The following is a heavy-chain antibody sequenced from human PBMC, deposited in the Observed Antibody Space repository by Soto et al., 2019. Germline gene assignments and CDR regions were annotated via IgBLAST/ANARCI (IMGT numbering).Heavy chain of an antibody. J-gene: IGHJ3*02. CDR3: ASRYGSAFDI. D-gene: IGHD3-10*01. CDR2: IYYSGST. Sequence: QVQLQESGPGLVKPSETLSLTCTVSGGSISSYYWSWIRQPPGKGLEWIGYIYYSGSTNYNPSHKSRVTISVDTTKNQFSLKLSSVTAADTAVYYCASRYGSAFDIWGQGTMVTVSS. V-gene: IGHV4-59*01. CDR1: GGSISSYY.